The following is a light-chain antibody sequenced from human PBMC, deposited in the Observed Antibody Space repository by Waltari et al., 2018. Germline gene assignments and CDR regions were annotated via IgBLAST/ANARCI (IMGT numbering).Light chain of an antibody. CDR3: QVWDSDGGVV. V-gene: IGLV3-21*02. CDR1: NIGIKS. CDR2: DDR. Sequence: SYVLTQPPSVSLAPGQAARITCGGANIGIKSVHWYQQKPGQAPVLVVYDDRDRPSGSPGRFSGSNSRNTATLTISSVEAGDEADYYCQVWDSDGGVVFGGGTKLTVL. J-gene: IGLJ2*01.